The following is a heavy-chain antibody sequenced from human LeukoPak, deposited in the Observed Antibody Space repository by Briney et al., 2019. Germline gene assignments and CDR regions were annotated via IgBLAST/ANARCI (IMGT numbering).Heavy chain of an antibody. CDR2: IKPDGGKK. D-gene: IGHD3-3*01. Sequence: GGSLRLSCAASGFTFSTYWMTWVHQAPGKGLEWVANIKPDGGKKNYVDSVKGRFTISRDNAKNSLYLQMNSLRAEDTAVYYCARGMYYNFWSDGNFDYWGQGTLVTVSS. J-gene: IGHJ4*02. CDR1: GFTFSTYW. CDR3: ARGMYYNFWSDGNFDY. V-gene: IGHV3-7*01.